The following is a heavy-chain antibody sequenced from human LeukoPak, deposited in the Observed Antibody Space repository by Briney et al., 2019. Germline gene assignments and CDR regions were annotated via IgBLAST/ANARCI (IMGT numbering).Heavy chain of an antibody. CDR2: ISGSGGNT. V-gene: IGHV3-23*01. Sequence: PGGSLRLSCAASGFTFSSYAMSWVRQAPGKGLEWVSAISGSGGNTFYADSVKGRFTVSRDSSNNTLYLQMSSLRAEDTAIYYCAKGYCSSTTCYSRFEYWGQGTLVTVSS. CDR1: GFTFSSYA. CDR3: AKGYCSSTTCYSRFEY. J-gene: IGHJ4*02. D-gene: IGHD2-2*01.